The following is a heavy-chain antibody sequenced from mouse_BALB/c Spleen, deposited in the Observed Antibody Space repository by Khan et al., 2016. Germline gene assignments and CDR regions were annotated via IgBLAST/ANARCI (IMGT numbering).Heavy chain of an antibody. J-gene: IGHJ4*01. CDR1: GYSFTGYY. CDR2: INPNNGGS. Sequence: VQLQQPGPDLVKPGASVKISCKASGYSFTGYYMYWVKQSHEKSLEWIGRINPNNGGSYSNQKFKGKAILTVDKSSSTAYMELRSLTSEDSAVYCCQRDAMDYWGQGTSVTVSS. V-gene: IGHV1-18*01. CDR3: QRDAMDY.